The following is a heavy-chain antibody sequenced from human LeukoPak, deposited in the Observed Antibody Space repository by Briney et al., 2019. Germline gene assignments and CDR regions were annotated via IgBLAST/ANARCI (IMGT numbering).Heavy chain of an antibody. CDR3: ARRGSGYSYGSDY. V-gene: IGHV5-51*01. J-gene: IGHJ4*02. CDR2: IYHGHSDT. Sequence: WRGIIYHGHSDTRYSASFQGQVTISADKSISTAYLQWSSLKASDTAMYYCARRGSGYSYGSDYWGQGTLVTVSS. D-gene: IGHD5-18*01.